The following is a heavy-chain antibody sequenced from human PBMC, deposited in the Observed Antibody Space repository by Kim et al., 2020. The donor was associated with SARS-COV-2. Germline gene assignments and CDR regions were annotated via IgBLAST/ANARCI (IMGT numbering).Heavy chain of an antibody. V-gene: IGHV3-7*03. Sequence: GGSLRLSCAASGFIFTTYWMSWVRQAPGKGLEWVANIKEDGSEKNCVDSVKGRFTISRDNAKNSVYLQMNSLRAEDTAVYYCARGGWRSPDYWGQGTLVTVSS. CDR1: GFIFTTYW. CDR2: IKEDGSEK. J-gene: IGHJ4*02. D-gene: IGHD6-19*01. CDR3: ARGGWRSPDY.